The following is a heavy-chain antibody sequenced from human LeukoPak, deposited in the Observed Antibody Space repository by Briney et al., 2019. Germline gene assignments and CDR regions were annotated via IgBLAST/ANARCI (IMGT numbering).Heavy chain of an antibody. CDR3: ARGPVSTHGMDV. V-gene: IGHV1-8*01. CDR2: KNPNSGRT. J-gene: IGHJ6*02. Sequence: ASVKVSCKASGYTFTSYDINWVRQATGQGLEWMGWKNPNSGRTGFAQKFQGRLTTTTDTSISTAYMELSSLTSEGTAVYYCARGPVSTHGMDVWGQGTTVTVSS. D-gene: IGHD2-2*01. CDR1: GYTFTSYD.